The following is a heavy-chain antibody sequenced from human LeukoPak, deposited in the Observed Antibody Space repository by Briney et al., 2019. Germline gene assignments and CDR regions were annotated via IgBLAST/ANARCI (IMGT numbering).Heavy chain of an antibody. CDR3: ARLGRISLWFGGRGDWFDP. CDR2: INHSGST. D-gene: IGHD3-10*01. J-gene: IGHJ5*02. V-gene: IGHV4-34*01. CDR1: GGSFSGYY. Sequence: PSETLSLTCAVYGGSFSGYYWSWIRQPPGKGLEWIGEINHSGSTNYNPSLKSRVTISVDTSKNQFSLKLSSVTAADTAVYYCARLGRISLWFGGRGDWFDPWGQGTLVTVSS.